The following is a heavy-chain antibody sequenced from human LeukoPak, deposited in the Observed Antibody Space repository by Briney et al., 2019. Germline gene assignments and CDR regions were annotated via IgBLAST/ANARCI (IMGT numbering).Heavy chain of an antibody. D-gene: IGHD3-9*01. J-gene: IGHJ4*02. V-gene: IGHV3-74*01. Sequence: GGSLRLSCAASGFTFSSYWMNWVRQAPGKGLVWVSRIASDGSSTTYADSVKGRFSISRDNAKNTLYLQMNSLRVEDTAVYYCARVYDVLTGGFDHWGQGALVTVSS. CDR3: ARVYDVLTGGFDH. CDR2: IASDGSST. CDR1: GFTFSSYW.